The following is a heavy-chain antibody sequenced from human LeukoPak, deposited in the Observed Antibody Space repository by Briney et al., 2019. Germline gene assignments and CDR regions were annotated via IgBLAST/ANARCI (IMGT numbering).Heavy chain of an antibody. D-gene: IGHD6-13*01. CDR1: GGSISSGDYY. CDR3: ARGFQQLRFAFDI. V-gene: IGHV4-30-4*01. J-gene: IGHJ3*02. CDR2: IYYSGST. Sequence: PSQTLSLTCTVSGGSISSGDYYWSWIRQPPGKGLEWIGHIYYSGSTYYNPSLKSRVTISVDTSKNQFSLKLSSVTAADTAVYYCARGFQQLRFAFDIWGQGTMVTVSS.